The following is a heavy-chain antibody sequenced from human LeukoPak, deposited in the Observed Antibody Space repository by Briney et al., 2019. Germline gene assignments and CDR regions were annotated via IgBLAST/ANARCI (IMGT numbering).Heavy chain of an antibody. Sequence: TGGSLRLSCAASGFTVSSNYMSWVRQAPGKGLEWVSVIYSGGSTYYADSVKGRFTISRDNSKNTLYLQMNSLRAEDTAVYYCATVGPSRYCSSTSCYGNYYYMDVWGKGTTVTISS. J-gene: IGHJ6*03. CDR1: GFTVSSNY. CDR3: ATVGPSRYCSSTSCYGNYYYMDV. V-gene: IGHV3-53*01. CDR2: IYSGGST. D-gene: IGHD2-2*01.